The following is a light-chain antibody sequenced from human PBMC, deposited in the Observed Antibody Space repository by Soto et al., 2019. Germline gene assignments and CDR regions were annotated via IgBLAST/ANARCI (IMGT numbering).Light chain of an antibody. J-gene: IGKJ5*01. CDR3: QQRRDWPIT. V-gene: IGKV3-11*01. CDR1: QSVSSS. Sequence: EIVLTQSPATLSLSPGERATLSCRASQSVSSSLVWYQQKPGQPPRLLIYDSSNRATGIPARFSGSGSGTDFTLTISSLEPEDFAAYYCQQRRDWPITFGQGTRLEIK. CDR2: DSS.